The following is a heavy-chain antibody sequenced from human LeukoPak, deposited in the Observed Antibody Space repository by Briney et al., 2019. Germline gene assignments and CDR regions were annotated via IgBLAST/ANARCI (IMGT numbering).Heavy chain of an antibody. CDR2: FDPEDGET. V-gene: IGHV1-24*01. Sequence: GASVKVSCKVSGYTLTELSMHWVRQAPGKGLEWMGGFDPEDGETIYAQKFQGRVTMTEDTSTDTAYMELSSLRSEDTAVYYCATDWATERLRYFDWLRGFQHWGQGTLVTVSS. CDR1: GYTLTELS. CDR3: ATDWATERLRYFDWLRGFQH. D-gene: IGHD3-9*01. J-gene: IGHJ1*01.